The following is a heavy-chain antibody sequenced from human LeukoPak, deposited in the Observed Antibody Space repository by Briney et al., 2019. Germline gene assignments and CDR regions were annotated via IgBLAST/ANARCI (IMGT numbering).Heavy chain of an antibody. CDR3: VILGVRGLGVDY. Sequence: PGGSLRLSCAASGFTFSSYEMNWVRQAPGKGLEWVSSISSNSSDIHYADSVKGRFTISRDNAKNSLFLQMNSLRVEDTAVYYCVILGVRGLGVDYWGQGTLVTVSS. V-gene: IGHV3-21*06. CDR1: GFTFSSYE. J-gene: IGHJ4*02. D-gene: IGHD3-10*01. CDR2: ISSNSSDI.